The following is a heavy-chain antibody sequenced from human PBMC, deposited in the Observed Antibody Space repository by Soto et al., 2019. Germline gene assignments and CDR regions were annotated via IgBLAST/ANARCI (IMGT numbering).Heavy chain of an antibody. J-gene: IGHJ4*02. CDR3: TKGGIPRRYNIPKVDFDY. CDR1: GFIFSNYA. V-gene: IGHV3-23*01. CDR2: ISGSGATT. D-gene: IGHD1-1*01. Sequence: GGSLRLSCAASGFIFSNYAMSWVRQAPGRGPQWVSAISGSGATTYYPDSVKGRSTISRDNSKNTLYLQMNNLRADDTAVYYCTKGGIPRRYNIPKVDFDYWGQGSLVTV.